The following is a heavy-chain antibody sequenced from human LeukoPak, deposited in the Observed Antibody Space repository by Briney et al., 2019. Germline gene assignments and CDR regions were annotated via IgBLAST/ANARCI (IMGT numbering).Heavy chain of an antibody. Sequence: SETLSLTCTVSGGSVSSGSYYWSWIRQPPGEGLEWIGYIYYSGGTNYNPSLKSRVTMSLNTSKNQFSLKLNSVTAADTAVYYCARTRQGFDYWGQGTLVIVSS. CDR3: ARTRQGFDY. V-gene: IGHV4-61*01. J-gene: IGHJ4*02. D-gene: IGHD1-1*01. CDR1: GGSVSSGSYY. CDR2: IYYSGGT.